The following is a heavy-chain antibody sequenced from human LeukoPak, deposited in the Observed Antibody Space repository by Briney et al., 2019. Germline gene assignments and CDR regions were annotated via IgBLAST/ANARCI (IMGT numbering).Heavy chain of an antibody. CDR1: GYTFTSYG. CDR3: ARDRSIVVVPAATYYYYYGMDV. Sequence: ASVKVSCKASGYTFTSYGISWVRQAPGQGLEWMGWTSAYNGNTNYAQKFQGRVTMTTDTSTSTAYMELRSLRSDDTAVYYCARDRSIVVVPAATYYYYYGMDVWGQGTTVTVSS. J-gene: IGHJ6*02. D-gene: IGHD2-2*01. V-gene: IGHV1-18*01. CDR2: TSAYNGNT.